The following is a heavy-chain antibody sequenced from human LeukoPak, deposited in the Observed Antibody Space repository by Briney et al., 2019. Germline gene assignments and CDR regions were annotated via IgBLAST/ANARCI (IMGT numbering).Heavy chain of an antibody. V-gene: IGHV1-8*01. CDR1: GYTFANYD. CDR2: MNPNSGNT. CDR3: ARGTGSWLRLTRWFDP. J-gene: IGHJ5*02. D-gene: IGHD5-12*01. Sequence: ASVKVSCKASGYTFANYDINWVRQATGQGLEWMGWMNPNSGNTDYAQKFQGRVTMTRNTSISTAYMELSSLVSEDTAVYYCARGTGSWLRLTRWFDPWGQGTLVTVSS.